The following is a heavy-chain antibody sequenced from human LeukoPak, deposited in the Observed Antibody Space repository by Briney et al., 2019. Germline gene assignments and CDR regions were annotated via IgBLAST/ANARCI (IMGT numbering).Heavy chain of an antibody. D-gene: IGHD6-6*01. CDR2: ISGSGGST. CDR3: AKVIGGSSAYDALDI. CDR1: GFTFSSYA. Sequence: GGSLRLSCAASGFTFSSYAMSWVRQAPGKGLEWVSAISGSGGSTYYADSVKVRFTISRDNSKNTLYLQMNSLRVEDTAVYYCAKVIGGSSAYDALDIWGQGTMVTVSS. J-gene: IGHJ3*02. V-gene: IGHV3-23*01.